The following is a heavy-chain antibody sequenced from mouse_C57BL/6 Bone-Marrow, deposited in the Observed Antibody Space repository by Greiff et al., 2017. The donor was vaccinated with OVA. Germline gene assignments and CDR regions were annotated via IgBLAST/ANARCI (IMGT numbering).Heavy chain of an antibody. Sequence: VQLVESGAELARPGASVKLSCKASGYTFTSYGISWVKQRTGQGLEWIGEIYPRSGNTYYNEKFKGKATLTADKSSSTAYMELRSLTSEDSAVYFCARGSNLWYFDVWGTGTTVTVSS. CDR2: IYPRSGNT. V-gene: IGHV1-81*01. CDR3: ARGSNLWYFDV. D-gene: IGHD2-5*01. CDR1: GYTFTSYG. J-gene: IGHJ1*03.